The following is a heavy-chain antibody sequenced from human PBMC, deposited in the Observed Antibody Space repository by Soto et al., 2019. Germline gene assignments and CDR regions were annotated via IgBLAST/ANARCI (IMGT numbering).Heavy chain of an antibody. D-gene: IGHD2-8*01. CDR1: GYTFTRYS. V-gene: IGHV1-2*02. J-gene: IGHJ1*01. CDR3: SVYFDDLQEASF. CDR2: INPNTGGT. Sequence: QVQLVQSGAEVKKPGASVKVSCRASGYTFTRYSVHWVRQAPAQGLERMAWINPNTGGTRFAPKFEARVTLTTDPSVRTVYREVRRLMSDDMAVFYCSVYFDDLQEASFWGQGNLLTVTS.